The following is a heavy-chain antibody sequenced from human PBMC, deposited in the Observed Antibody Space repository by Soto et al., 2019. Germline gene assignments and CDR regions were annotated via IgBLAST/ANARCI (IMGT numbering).Heavy chain of an antibody. CDR3: ASARLVYYYGMDV. D-gene: IGHD4-17*01. Sequence: KASETLSLTCTVSGGSISSGDYYWSWIRQPPGKGLEWIGYIYYSGSTYYNPSLKSRVSISIDTSKNQVSLKLNSVTAADTAVYYCASARLVYYYGMDVWGQGTTVTVSS. J-gene: IGHJ6*02. V-gene: IGHV4-30-4*01. CDR1: GGSISSGDYY. CDR2: IYYSGST.